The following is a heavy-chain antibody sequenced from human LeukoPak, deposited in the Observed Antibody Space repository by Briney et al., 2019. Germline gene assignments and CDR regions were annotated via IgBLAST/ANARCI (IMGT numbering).Heavy chain of an antibody. V-gene: IGHV3-33*03. Sequence: PGGSLRLSCETSGFTFSAYGIHWVRQAPGKGLEWVAVIWPDGSNRYYAESVKGRFTISRDNSKNSLYLQMNSLRTEDTALYYCAKEAYPVIGSGYYFRRNYYFDYWGQGTLVTVSS. CDR2: IWPDGSNR. CDR3: AKEAYPVIGSGYYFRRNYYFDY. CDR1: GFTFSAYG. J-gene: IGHJ4*02. D-gene: IGHD3-22*01.